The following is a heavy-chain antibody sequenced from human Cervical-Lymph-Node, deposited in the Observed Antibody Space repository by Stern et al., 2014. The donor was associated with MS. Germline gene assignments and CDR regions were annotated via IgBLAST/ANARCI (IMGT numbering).Heavy chain of an antibody. D-gene: IGHD3-3*02. Sequence: QVQLQESGPGLVKPLQTLSLTCTVSGGSVSSGGYFWNWIRQHPGKGLEWIGNVYYSGSIAYNPSLKSRVTISVDTSKNQFSLRLRSVTAADTAVYYCARNPALWYFDLWGRGPLAAVS. J-gene: IGHJ2*01. CDR3: ARNPALWYFDL. CDR1: GGSVSSGGYF. V-gene: IGHV4-31*03. CDR2: VYYSGSI.